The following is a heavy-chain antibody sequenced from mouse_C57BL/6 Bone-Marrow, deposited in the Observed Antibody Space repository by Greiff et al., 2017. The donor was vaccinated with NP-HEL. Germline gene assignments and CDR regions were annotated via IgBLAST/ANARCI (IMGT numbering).Heavy chain of an antibody. CDR2: IWSGGST. Sequence: QVQLQQSGPGLVQPSQSLSITCTVSGFSLTSYGVHWVRQSPGKGLEWLGVIWSGGSTDYNAAFISRLSISKNNSNSQVFFKMNSLQADDTAIYYCARIPTTVVAYYYAMDYWGQGTSVTVSS. CDR1: GFSLTSYG. V-gene: IGHV2-2*01. D-gene: IGHD1-1*01. J-gene: IGHJ4*01. CDR3: ARIPTTVVAYYYAMDY.